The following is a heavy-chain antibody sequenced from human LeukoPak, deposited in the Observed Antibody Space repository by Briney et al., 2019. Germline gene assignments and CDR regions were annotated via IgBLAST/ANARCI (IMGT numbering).Heavy chain of an antibody. Sequence: GESLKISCKGSGYTFTSYWIGWVRQMPGKGLEWMGIIYPGDSDTRYSPSFQGQVSISVDKSINTASLQWSSLKASDAAMYYCARRGSGWYVDYWGQGTLVTVSS. CDR2: IYPGDSDT. CDR3: ARRGSGWYVDY. D-gene: IGHD6-19*01. CDR1: GYTFTSYW. J-gene: IGHJ4*02. V-gene: IGHV5-51*01.